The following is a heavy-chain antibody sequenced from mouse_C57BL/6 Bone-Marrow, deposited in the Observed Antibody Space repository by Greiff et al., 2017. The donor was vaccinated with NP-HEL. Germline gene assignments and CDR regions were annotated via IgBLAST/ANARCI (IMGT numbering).Heavy chain of an antibody. D-gene: IGHD1-1*01. V-gene: IGHV1-22*01. J-gene: IGHJ3*01. CDR1: GYTFTDYN. CDR2: INPNNGGT. Sequence: VQLKQSGPELVKPGASVKMSCKASGYTFTDYNMHWVKQSHGKSLEWIGYINPNNGGTSYNQKFKGKATLTVNKSSSTAYMELRSLTSEDSAVYYCAGSYYGRAWFAYWGQGTLVTVSA. CDR3: AGSYYGRAWFAY.